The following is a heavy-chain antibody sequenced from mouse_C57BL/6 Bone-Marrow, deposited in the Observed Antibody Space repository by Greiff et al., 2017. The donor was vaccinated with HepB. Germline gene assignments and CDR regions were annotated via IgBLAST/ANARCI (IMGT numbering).Heavy chain of an antibody. CDR2: ISSGGSYT. D-gene: IGHD2-2*01. Sequence: EVQLQESGGDLVKPGGSLKLSCAASGFTFSSYGMSWVRQTPDKRLEWVATISSGGSYTYYPDSVKGRFTISRDNAKNTLYLQMSSLKSEDTAMYYCARREKSTMVTTDAMDYWGQGTSVTVSS. CDR3: ARREKSTMVTTDAMDY. CDR1: GFTFSSYG. V-gene: IGHV5-6*01. J-gene: IGHJ4*01.